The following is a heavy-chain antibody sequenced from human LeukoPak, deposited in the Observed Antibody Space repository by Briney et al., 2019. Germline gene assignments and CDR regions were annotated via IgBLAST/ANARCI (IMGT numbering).Heavy chain of an antibody. Sequence: SETLSLTCTVSGGSISSYYWSWIRQPPGKGLEWIGYIYYSGSTNYNPSLKSRVTISVDTSKNQFSLKLSSVTAADTAVYYCARRDQLAFDIWGQGTMVTVSS. CDR1: GGSISSYY. V-gene: IGHV4-59*08. J-gene: IGHJ3*02. CDR2: IYYSGST. CDR3: ARRDQLAFDI. D-gene: IGHD2-2*01.